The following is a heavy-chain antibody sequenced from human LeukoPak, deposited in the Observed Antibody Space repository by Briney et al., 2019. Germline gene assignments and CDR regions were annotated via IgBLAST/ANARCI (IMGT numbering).Heavy chain of an antibody. CDR3: AKAASSSWPSYQYGMDV. CDR2: ITGSGKNT. J-gene: IGHJ6*02. Sequence: GGSLRLSCAASGFIFSSYSMSWVRQAPGKGLEWVSVITGSGKNTYYADSVKGRFTISKDNSNNTVYLQMNDLRVDDTAVYYCAKAASSSWPSYQYGMDVWGQGTTVTVSS. CDR1: GFIFSSYS. D-gene: IGHD6-13*01. V-gene: IGHV3-23*01.